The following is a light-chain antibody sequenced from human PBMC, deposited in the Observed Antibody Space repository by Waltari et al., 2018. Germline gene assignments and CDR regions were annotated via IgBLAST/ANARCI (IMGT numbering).Light chain of an antibody. CDR2: EAT. CDR3: QHRGNWPALT. Sequence: MALTQSLVTLSLSLGGRPTPSCRTSQSVSTYLVWYQQKPGQAPRLPIYEATVRAPGLPARFSGSGSGTDFTLTIISLEAEDFAVYYCQHRGNWPALTFGGGAKVAIK. CDR1: QSVSTY. J-gene: IGKJ4*01. V-gene: IGKV3-11*01.